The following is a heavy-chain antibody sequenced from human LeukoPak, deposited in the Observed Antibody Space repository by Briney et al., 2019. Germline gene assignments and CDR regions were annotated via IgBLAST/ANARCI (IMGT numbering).Heavy chain of an antibody. CDR1: GFTFSSYG. CDR3: AKVLSSSWFDGDVFDI. CDR2: ISYDGSNK. V-gene: IGHV3-30*18. J-gene: IGHJ3*02. D-gene: IGHD6-13*01. Sequence: GRSLRLSCAASGFTFSSYGMHWVRQAPGKGLEWVAVISYDGSNKYYADSVKGRFTISRDNSKNTLYLQMNSLRAEDTAVYYCAKVLSSSWFDGDVFDIWGQGTMVTVSS.